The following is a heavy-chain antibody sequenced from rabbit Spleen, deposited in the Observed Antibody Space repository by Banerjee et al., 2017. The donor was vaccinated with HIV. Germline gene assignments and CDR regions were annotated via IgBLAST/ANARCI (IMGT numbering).Heavy chain of an antibody. CDR3: ARDTGSSFSSYGMDL. Sequence: QEQLVESGGGLVQPGGSLKLSCKASGFDFSTYGVSWVRQAPGKGLEWIGYIDPLFGSTYYASWVNGRFTISSHNAQNTLYLQLNSLTAADTATYFCARDTGSSFSSYGMDLWGQGTLVTVS. CDR1: GFDFSTYG. V-gene: IGHV1S47*01. J-gene: IGHJ6*01. D-gene: IGHD8-1*01. CDR2: IDPLFGST.